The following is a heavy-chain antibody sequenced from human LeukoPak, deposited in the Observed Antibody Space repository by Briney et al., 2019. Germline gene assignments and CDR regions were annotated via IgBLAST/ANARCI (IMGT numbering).Heavy chain of an antibody. D-gene: IGHD4-17*01. J-gene: IGHJ4*02. CDR2: INGDGSTS. Sequence: GGSLRLSCAASGFTFSTYAMGWVRQAPGKGLVWVSCINGDGSTSNYADSVKGRFTISRDNAKNTLYLQMHSLRAEDTAVYYCARDEPTVTTGPPVGSWGQGTLVTVSS. CDR3: ARDEPTVTTGPPVGS. CDR1: GFTFSTYA. V-gene: IGHV3-74*01.